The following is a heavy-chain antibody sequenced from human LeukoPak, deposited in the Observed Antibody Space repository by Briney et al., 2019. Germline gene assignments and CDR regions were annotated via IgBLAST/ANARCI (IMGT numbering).Heavy chain of an antibody. V-gene: IGHV3-21*01. CDR3: ARDQRQYYDFWSGPVSGYMDV. J-gene: IGHJ6*03. D-gene: IGHD3-3*01. CDR2: ISSSSSYI. Sequence: GGSLRLSCAASGFSFSSYSMNWVRQAPGKGLEWVSSISSSSSYIYHADSAKGRFTISRDNAKNSLYLQMNSLRAEDTAVYYCARDQRQYYDFWSGPVSGYMDVWGKGTTVIVSS. CDR1: GFSFSSYS.